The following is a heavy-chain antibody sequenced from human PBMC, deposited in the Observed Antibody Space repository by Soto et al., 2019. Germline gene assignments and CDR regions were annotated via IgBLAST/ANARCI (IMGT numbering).Heavy chain of an antibody. CDR1: GGSFSGYY. D-gene: IGHD3-16*02. Sequence: QVQLQQWGAGLLKPSETLSLTCAVYGGSFSGYYWSWIRQPPGKGLEWIGEINHSGSTNYNPSLKSRVTISVDTSKNQFSLKLSSVTAADTAVYYCARGYRRLRLGELSLGYWGQGTLVTVSS. V-gene: IGHV4-34*01. CDR2: INHSGST. CDR3: ARGYRRLRLGELSLGY. J-gene: IGHJ4*02.